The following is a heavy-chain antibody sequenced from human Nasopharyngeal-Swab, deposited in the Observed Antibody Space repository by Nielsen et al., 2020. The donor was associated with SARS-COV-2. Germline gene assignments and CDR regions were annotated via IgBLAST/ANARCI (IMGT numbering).Heavy chain of an antibody. J-gene: IGHJ6*03. D-gene: IGHD5-18*01. V-gene: IGHV1-8*01. Sequence: SVKVSCKASGYTFTSYDINWVRQATGQGLEWMGWMNPNSGNTGYAQKFQGRVTMTRNTSISTAYMELSSLRSEDTAVYYCARAGSIQLWFDYYYYYYMDVWGKGTTVTVSS. CDR1: GYTFTSYD. CDR3: ARAGSIQLWFDYYYYYYMDV. CDR2: MNPNSGNT.